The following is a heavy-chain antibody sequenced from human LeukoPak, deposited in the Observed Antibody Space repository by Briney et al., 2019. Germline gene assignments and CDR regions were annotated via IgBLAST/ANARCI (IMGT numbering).Heavy chain of an antibody. D-gene: IGHD3-22*01. Sequence: PSETLSLTCTVSGGSISSGDYYWSWIRQPPGKGLEWIGYIYYSGSTNYNPSLKSRVTISVDTSKNQFSLKLSSVTAADTAVYYCARSSGYYYVDYYFDYWGQGTLVTVSS. V-gene: IGHV4-61*08. J-gene: IGHJ4*02. CDR2: IYYSGST. CDR1: GGSISSGDYY. CDR3: ARSSGYYYVDYYFDY.